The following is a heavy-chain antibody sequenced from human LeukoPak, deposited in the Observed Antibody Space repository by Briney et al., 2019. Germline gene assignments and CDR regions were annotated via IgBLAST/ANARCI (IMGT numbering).Heavy chain of an antibody. CDR1: DDSITMYY. V-gene: IGHV4-59*01. CDR3: ARGRVSSSTWYSTYYYYFYMDV. J-gene: IGHJ6*03. CDR2: VDHTGST. D-gene: IGHD1-1*01. Sequence: SETPSLTCTVSDDSITMYYWTWIRQPPGKGLEWIGYVDHTGSTNFNPSLNGRVSISRDTSKNLFSLRLRSVTAADTAVYFCARGRVSSSTWYSTYYYYFYMDVWGKGTTVTVSS.